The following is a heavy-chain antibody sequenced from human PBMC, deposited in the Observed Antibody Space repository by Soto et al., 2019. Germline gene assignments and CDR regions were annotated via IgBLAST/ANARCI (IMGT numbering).Heavy chain of an antibody. Sequence: QVQLVQSGAEVKKPGASVKVSCKASGYRFTSYGISWVRQAPGQGLEWMGWISVDNGNTNYAQKFQGRVTMTTDTSTTRAYMELRSLRSDDTAVYYCAREGEVTQYYYYYYGMDVWGQGTTVTVSS. D-gene: IGHD3-16*01. V-gene: IGHV1-18*01. CDR2: ISVDNGNT. CDR1: GYRFTSYG. J-gene: IGHJ6*02. CDR3: AREGEVTQYYYYYYGMDV.